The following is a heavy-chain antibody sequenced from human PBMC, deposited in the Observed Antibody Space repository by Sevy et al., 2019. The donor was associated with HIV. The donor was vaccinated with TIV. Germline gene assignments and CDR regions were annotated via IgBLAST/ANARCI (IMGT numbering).Heavy chain of an antibody. CDR2: FPFGCGKI. Sequence: GGSLRLSCAASGFTFSKDSMSWIRQTPGKGLEWDSTFPFGCGKINYADSMKGRFTIFRDDSRNTFYLQMNSLRAEDTAIYYCAREGCTNPHDYWGQGTVVTVSS. CDR1: GFTFSKDS. CDR3: AREGCTNPHDY. V-gene: IGHV3-23*01. D-gene: IGHD2-8*01. J-gene: IGHJ4*02.